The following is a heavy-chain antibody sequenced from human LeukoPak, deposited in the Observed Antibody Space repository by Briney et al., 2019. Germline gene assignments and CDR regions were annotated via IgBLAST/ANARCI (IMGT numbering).Heavy chain of an antibody. V-gene: IGHV1-2*02. J-gene: IGHJ6*03. Sequence: ASVKVSCKASGYTFTSYDINWVRQATGQGLEWMGWISPNSGATKYAQRFQGRVTMTRDTSISTAYMELTSLTSDDTAVYYCARGPPGNYFFYYYMDVWGKGTTVTVSS. CDR2: ISPNSGAT. CDR3: ARGPPGNYFFYYYMDV. CDR1: GYTFTSYD.